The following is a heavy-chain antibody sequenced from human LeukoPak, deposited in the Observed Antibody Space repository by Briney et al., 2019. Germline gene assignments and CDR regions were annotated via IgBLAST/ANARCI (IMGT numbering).Heavy chain of an antibody. CDR1: GGSISSHY. V-gene: IGHV4-59*11. D-gene: IGHD3-22*01. J-gene: IGHJ5*02. CDR2: IYYSGST. CDR3: ERGQGTMIP. Sequence: PSETLSLTCTVSGGSISSHYWSCIRQPPGKGLEWIGYIYYSGSTNYNPSLKSRVTISVDTSKNQFSLKLSSVTAADTAVYYCERGQGTMIPWGQGTLVTVSS.